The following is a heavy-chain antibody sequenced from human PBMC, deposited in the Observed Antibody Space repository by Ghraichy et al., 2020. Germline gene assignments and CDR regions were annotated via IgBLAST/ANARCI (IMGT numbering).Heavy chain of an antibody. V-gene: IGHV3-23*01. D-gene: IGHD2-8*01. Sequence: GESLNISCAASGFTFSSYAMSWVRQAPGKGLEWVSAISGSGGSTYYADSVKGRFTISRDNSKNTLYLQMNSLRAEDTAVYYCGRYCTNGVCYPYYYYGMDVWGQGTTVTVSS. CDR2: ISGSGGST. CDR3: GRYCTNGVCYPYYYYGMDV. CDR1: GFTFSSYA. J-gene: IGHJ6*02.